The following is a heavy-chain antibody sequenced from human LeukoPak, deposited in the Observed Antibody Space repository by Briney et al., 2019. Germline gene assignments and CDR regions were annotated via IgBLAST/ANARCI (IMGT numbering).Heavy chain of an antibody. CDR1: GFTFLSYA. CDR3: AKSGKPDIVVVVAALSYYGMDV. D-gene: IGHD2-15*01. CDR2: TSSDGGST. V-gene: IGHV3-64D*06. J-gene: IGHJ6*02. Sequence: GGSLRLSCSASGFTFLSYAMHWVRQAPGKGLEYVSATSSDGGSTYYADSVKGRFTISRDNSKNTLYLQMSSLRAEDTAVYYCAKSGKPDIVVVVAALSYYGMDVWGQGTTVTVSS.